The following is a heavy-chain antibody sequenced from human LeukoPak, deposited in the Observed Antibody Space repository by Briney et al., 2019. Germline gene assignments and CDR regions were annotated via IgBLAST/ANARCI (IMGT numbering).Heavy chain of an antibody. CDR3: ARVGDWNDLVY. D-gene: IGHD1-1*01. V-gene: IGHV4-59*01. CDR2: ISYTVTS. J-gene: IGHJ4*02. Sequence: SETLSLTCTVSGGSISTYYWSWIRQPPGKGLEWIGYISYTVTSNYNPSLKSRVTISVDTSKNQFSLKLSSVTAADTAVYYCARVGDWNDLVYWGQGTLVTVSS. CDR1: GGSISTYY.